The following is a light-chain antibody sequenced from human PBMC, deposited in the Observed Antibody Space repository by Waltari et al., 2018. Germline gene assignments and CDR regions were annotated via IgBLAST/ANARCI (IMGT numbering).Light chain of an antibody. CDR3: ALYMGIGIWV. V-gene: IGLV8-61*02. CDR1: SGSLYTTSH. CDR2: KAN. Sequence: QTVVTKEPSLSVSPGGTVTLTCALSSGSLYTTSHAIWYPQTPGHSPRSRVCKANLRSSGFPDLFSGSILGNTAALTSTGAQADDESDYYCALYMGIGIWVFGGGTRLTVL. J-gene: IGLJ3*02.